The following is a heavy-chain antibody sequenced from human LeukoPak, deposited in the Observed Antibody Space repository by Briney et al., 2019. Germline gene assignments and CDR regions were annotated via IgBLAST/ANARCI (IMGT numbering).Heavy chain of an antibody. Sequence: PGGSLRLSCAASGFTFSSYSMNWVRQAPGKGLEWVSSISSSSSYIYYADSVKGRFTISRDNAKNSLYLQMNSLRAEDTAVYYCARGGDPYYYYMDVWGKGTTVTVSS. V-gene: IGHV3-21*06. CDR1: GFTFSSYS. D-gene: IGHD3-10*01. J-gene: IGHJ6*03. CDR2: ISSSSSYI. CDR3: ARGGDPYYYYMDV.